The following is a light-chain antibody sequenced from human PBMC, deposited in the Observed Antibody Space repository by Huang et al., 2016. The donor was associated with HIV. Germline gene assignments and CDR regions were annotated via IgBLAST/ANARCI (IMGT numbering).Light chain of an antibody. CDR2: AAS. V-gene: IGKV1-NL1*01. J-gene: IGKJ1*01. CDR1: QGISNS. CDR3: QQYWSTPPAT. Sequence: DIQMTQSPSSLPASVGDRVTITCRASQGISNSLAWYQQKPGKAPKLLLYAASKLESGAPSRYSGSASGTNYRSTSSSLQHEDFATYYCQQYWSTPPATFGQGTKVEIK.